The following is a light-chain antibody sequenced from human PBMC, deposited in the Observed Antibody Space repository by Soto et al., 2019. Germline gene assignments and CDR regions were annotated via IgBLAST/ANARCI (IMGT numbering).Light chain of an antibody. CDR2: EVR. V-gene: IGLV2-14*01. CDR3: SSYSRSTAYV. J-gene: IGLJ1*01. Sequence: QSVLTQPASVSGSPGQSITISCSGTSRDIGAYNLVSWYQQPPGKAPKLLIYEVRNRPSGISYRFSGSKSGNTASLTISGLQAEDEADYYCSSYSRSTAYVFGTGTKVTLL. CDR1: SRDIGAYNL.